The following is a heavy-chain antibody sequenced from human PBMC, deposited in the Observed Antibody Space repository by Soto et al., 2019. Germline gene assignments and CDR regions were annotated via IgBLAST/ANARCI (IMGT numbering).Heavy chain of an antibody. D-gene: IGHD3-9*01. CDR1: GYTFTSYD. Sequence: ASVKVSCKASGYTFTSYDINWVRQATGQGLEWMGWMNPNSGNTGYAQNFQGRVTMTRNTSISTAYMELSSLRSEDTAVYYCARDLRYFDWFFDPNAFDIWGQGTMVTVSS. CDR2: MNPNSGNT. CDR3: ARDLRYFDWFFDPNAFDI. J-gene: IGHJ3*02. V-gene: IGHV1-8*01.